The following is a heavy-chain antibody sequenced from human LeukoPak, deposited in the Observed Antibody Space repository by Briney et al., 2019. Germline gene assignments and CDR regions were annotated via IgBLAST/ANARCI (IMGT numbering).Heavy chain of an antibody. CDR3: ARDYYGSGSYAS. J-gene: IGHJ4*02. Sequence: SETLSLTCGVYGGSLSGYYWSWLRQPPGKGLEWIGEINHSGSTNYNSSLKSRVTISVDTSKNQFSLKLSSVTAADTAVYYCARDYYGSGSYASWGQGTLVTVSS. CDR1: GGSLSGYY. D-gene: IGHD3-10*01. V-gene: IGHV4-34*01. CDR2: INHSGST.